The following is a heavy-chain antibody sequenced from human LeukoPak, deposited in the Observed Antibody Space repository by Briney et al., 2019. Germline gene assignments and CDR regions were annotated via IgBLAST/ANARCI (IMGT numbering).Heavy chain of an antibody. CDR3: VRVRGASRLPGDFDY. V-gene: IGHV3-72*01. J-gene: IGHJ4*02. CDR1: GFTFSDHY. D-gene: IGHD3-16*01. Sequence: GGSLRLSCAASGFTFSDHYMDWVRQAPGKGLEWVARTRDKANNYTTEYAASVKGRFTISRDESKNSLYLQMNSLKTDDTAVYYCVRVRGASRLPGDFDYWGQGTLVTVSS. CDR2: TRDKANNYTT.